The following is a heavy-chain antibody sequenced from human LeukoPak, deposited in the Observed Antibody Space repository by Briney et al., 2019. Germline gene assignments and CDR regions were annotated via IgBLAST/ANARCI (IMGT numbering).Heavy chain of an antibody. V-gene: IGHV5-51*01. J-gene: IGHJ5*02. Sequence: PGESLKISCKGSGYSFTSYWIGWVRQMPGKGLEWMGIIYPGDSDTRYSPSFQGQVTTSADKSISTAYLQWSSLKASDTAMYYCARHFEQQLVRGWFDPWGQGTLVTVSS. CDR2: IYPGDSDT. CDR1: GYSFTSYW. CDR3: ARHFEQQLVRGWFDP. D-gene: IGHD6-13*01.